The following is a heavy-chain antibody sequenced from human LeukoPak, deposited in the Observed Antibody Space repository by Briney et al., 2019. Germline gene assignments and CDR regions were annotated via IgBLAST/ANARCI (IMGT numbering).Heavy chain of an antibody. V-gene: IGHV4-61*02. J-gene: IGHJ3*01. CDR1: GASIISGRYH. CDR2: KYTSGSA. D-gene: IGHD3-3*01. CDR3: ARVDYWNGPDAFDL. Sequence: SQTLSLTCSVSGASIISGRYHWNWIRQPAGKGLEWIGRKYTSGSANYNPSFESRVIISVDVSKNQLSLKVNSVTAADTAVYYCARVDYWNGPDAFDLWGQGTMVTVSS.